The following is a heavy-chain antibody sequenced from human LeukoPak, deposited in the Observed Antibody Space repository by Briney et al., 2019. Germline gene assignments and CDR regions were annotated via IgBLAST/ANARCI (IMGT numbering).Heavy chain of an antibody. CDR1: GGTFSSYA. CDR2: IIPIFGTA. Sequence: SVKVSCKASGGTFSSYAISWVRQAPGQGLEWMGGIIPIFGTANYAQKFQGRVTIITDESTSTAYMELSSLRSEDTAVYYCARVGSSSSSSFDYWGQGTLVTVSS. J-gene: IGHJ4*02. CDR3: ARVGSSSSSSFDY. V-gene: IGHV1-69*05. D-gene: IGHD6-6*01.